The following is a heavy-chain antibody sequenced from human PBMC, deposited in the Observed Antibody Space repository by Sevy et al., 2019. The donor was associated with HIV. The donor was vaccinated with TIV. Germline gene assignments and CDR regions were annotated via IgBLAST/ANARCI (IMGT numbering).Heavy chain of an antibody. CDR1: GFTFSNYA. CDR3: AKVVVPADIDPFYYYAYGMDV. D-gene: IGHD2-2*01. Sequence: GGSLRLSCAASGFTFSNYAINWVRQAPGKGLEWVSRISGSGDSTFYADSVKGRFTNSRDNSKNTVHLQMNSLRIEDTAVDSYAKVVVPADIDPFYYYAYGMDVWGQGTTVTVSS. J-gene: IGHJ6*02. V-gene: IGHV3-23*01. CDR2: ISGSGDST.